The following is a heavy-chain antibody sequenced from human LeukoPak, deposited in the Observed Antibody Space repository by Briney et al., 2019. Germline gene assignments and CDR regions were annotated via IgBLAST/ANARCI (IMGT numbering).Heavy chain of an antibody. D-gene: IGHD3-9*01. Sequence: GGSLRLSCATSGFSFTDYPMNSVRQAPGKGLEWISNIRTTAEGAKYAYYADSVKGRVTISRDDGKNTLYLHMNSLRDDDTLVYYCATGKRYAFDYWGQGILVTVSS. V-gene: IGHV3-48*02. J-gene: IGHJ4*02. CDR2: IRTTAEGAKYA. CDR3: ATGKRYAFDY. CDR1: GFSFTDYP.